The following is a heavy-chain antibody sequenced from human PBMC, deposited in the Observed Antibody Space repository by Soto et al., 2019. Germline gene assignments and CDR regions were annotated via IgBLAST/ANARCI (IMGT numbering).Heavy chain of an antibody. J-gene: IGHJ6*02. Sequence: QVQLVESGGGVVQPGRSLRLSCAASGFTCSSYAMHWVRQAPGKGLEWVAVISYDGSNKYYADSVKGRFTISRDNSKNTLYLQMNSLRAEDTAVYYCARDSVVTAISREYLAFDYYGMDVWGQGTTVTVSS. CDR3: ARDSVVTAISREYLAFDYYGMDV. D-gene: IGHD2-21*02. V-gene: IGHV3-30-3*01. CDR2: ISYDGSNK. CDR1: GFTCSSYA.